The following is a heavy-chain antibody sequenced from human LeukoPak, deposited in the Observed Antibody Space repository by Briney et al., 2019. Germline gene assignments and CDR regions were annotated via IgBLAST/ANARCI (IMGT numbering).Heavy chain of an antibody. CDR2: ISSSSTI. CDR1: GFTFSSYS. V-gene: IGHV3-48*01. CDR3: AREPHPTYYDFWSGYYTGPPRDYYMDV. J-gene: IGHJ6*03. Sequence: GGSLRLSCAASGFTFSSYSMNWVRQAPGKGLEWVSYISSSSTIYYADSVKGRFTISRDNAKNSLYLQMNSLRAEDTAVYYCAREPHPTYYDFWSGYYTGPPRDYYMDVWGKGTTVTVSS. D-gene: IGHD3-3*01.